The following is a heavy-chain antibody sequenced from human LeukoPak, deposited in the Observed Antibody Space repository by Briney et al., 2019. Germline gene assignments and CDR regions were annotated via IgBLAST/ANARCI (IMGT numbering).Heavy chain of an antibody. CDR2: ASGRGTYT. V-gene: IGHV3-23*01. CDR3: AKSRGPRVTIYGVDVSPPFDS. Sequence: PGGSLRLSCVASGFTFTSYGMNWVRQAPGKGLEWVSSASGRGTYTYYADSVKGRFTISRDTSKNILYLQMDSLRAEDTAVYYCAKSRGPRVTIYGVDVSPPFDSWGQGALVSVSP. CDR1: GFTFTSYG. D-gene: IGHD3-3*01. J-gene: IGHJ4*02.